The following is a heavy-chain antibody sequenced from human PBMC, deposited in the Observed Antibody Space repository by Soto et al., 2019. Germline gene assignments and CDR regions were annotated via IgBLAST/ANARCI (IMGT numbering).Heavy chain of an antibody. CDR1: GGTFSSYA. CDR3: ARDLESITIFGVVTRYFDY. V-gene: IGHV1-69*13. J-gene: IGHJ4*02. CDR2: IIPIFGTA. D-gene: IGHD3-3*01. Sequence: SVKASCKASGGTFSSYAISWVRQAPGQGLEWMGGIIPIFGTANYAQKFQGRVTITADESTSTAYMELSSLRSEDTAGYYCARDLESITIFGVVTRYFDYWGQGTLVTVSS.